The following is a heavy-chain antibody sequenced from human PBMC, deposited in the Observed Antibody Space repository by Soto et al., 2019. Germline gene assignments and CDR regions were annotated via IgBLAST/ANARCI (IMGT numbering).Heavy chain of an antibody. V-gene: IGHV4-59*08. CDR2: IYYSGST. Sequence: SETLSLTCTVSGGSISSYYWSWIRQPPGKGLEWIGYIYYSGSTNYNPSLKSRVTISVDTSKNQFSLKLSSVTAADTAVYYCARQSQGHPTYGDYVVLNFHYYYYMDVWGKGTTVTVSS. D-gene: IGHD4-17*01. CDR1: GGSISSYY. CDR3: ARQSQGHPTYGDYVVLNFHYYYYMDV. J-gene: IGHJ6*03.